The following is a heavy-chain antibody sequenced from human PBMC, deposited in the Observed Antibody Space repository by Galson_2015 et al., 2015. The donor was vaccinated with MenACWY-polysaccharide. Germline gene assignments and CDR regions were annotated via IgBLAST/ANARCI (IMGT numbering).Heavy chain of an antibody. Sequence: SLRLSCAASGFTFSRYWMHWVRQAPGKGLVWVSVINSDGSGANYADSVKGRFTISRDNAKNTLYMEMNSLRAEDTAVYYCWVYCSSPSCYAGIPSGGQGTLVTVSS. CDR3: WVYCSSPSCYAGIPS. D-gene: IGHD2-2*01. J-gene: IGHJ4*02. V-gene: IGHV3-74*01. CDR1: GFTFSRYW. CDR2: INSDGSGA.